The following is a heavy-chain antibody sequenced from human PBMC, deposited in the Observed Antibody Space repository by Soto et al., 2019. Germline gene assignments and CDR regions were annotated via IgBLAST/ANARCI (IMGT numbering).Heavy chain of an antibody. D-gene: IGHD2-15*01. V-gene: IGHV1-2*04. CDR3: ARSHCSGGSCLYHDAFDI. CDR1: GYTFTGYY. Sequence: ASVKVSCKASGYTFTGYYMHWVRQAPGQGLEWMGWINPNSGGTNYAQKFQGWVTMTRDTSISTAYMELSRLRSDDTAVYYCARSHCSGGSCLYHDAFDIWGQGTMVTVSS. CDR2: INPNSGGT. J-gene: IGHJ3*02.